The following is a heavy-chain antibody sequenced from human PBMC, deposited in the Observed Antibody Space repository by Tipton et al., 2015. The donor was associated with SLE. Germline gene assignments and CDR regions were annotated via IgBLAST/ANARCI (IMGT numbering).Heavy chain of an antibody. J-gene: IGHJ3*02. CDR2: INHSGST. CDR1: GWSFSGYY. CDR3: AIPADDAFDI. Sequence: LRLSCAVYGWSFSGYYLSWIRQPPGKGLEWIGEINHSGSTNYNPSLKSRVTISVDTSKNQFSLKLSSVTAADTAVYYCAIPADDAFDIWGEGTMVTVSS. V-gene: IGHV4-34*01.